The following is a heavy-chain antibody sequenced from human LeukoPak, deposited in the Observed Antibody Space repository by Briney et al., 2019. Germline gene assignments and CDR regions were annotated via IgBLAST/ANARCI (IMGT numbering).Heavy chain of an antibody. CDR1: GFIFSSYA. CDR2: ISGSGGST. V-gene: IGHV3-23*01. D-gene: IGHD2-2*01. Sequence: PGGSLRLSCAASGFIFSSYAVSWVRQPPGRGLEWVAAISGSGGSTYYADSVKGRFTISRDNSKNTLYLQMNSLRAEDTAVYYCAKGMLTVVPAAAFDYWGQGTLVTVSS. CDR3: AKGMLTVVPAAAFDY. J-gene: IGHJ4*02.